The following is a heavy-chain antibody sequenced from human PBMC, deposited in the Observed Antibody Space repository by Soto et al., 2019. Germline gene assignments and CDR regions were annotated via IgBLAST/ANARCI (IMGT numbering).Heavy chain of an antibody. V-gene: IGHV1-18*01. CDR3: ARDCTRGSCFCIY. D-gene: IGHD2-15*01. CDR2: INTYNGNS. J-gene: IGHJ4*02. Sequence: QVQLVQSAAEVKKPGASVKVSCKASGYTLTNYAISWVRQAPGQGPEWMGWINTYNGNSNYAQKFQGRVTMTTDTSTNTGYMELRSLTSDDTAGYYCARDCTRGSCFCIYWGQGTLVTVSS. CDR1: GYTLTNYA.